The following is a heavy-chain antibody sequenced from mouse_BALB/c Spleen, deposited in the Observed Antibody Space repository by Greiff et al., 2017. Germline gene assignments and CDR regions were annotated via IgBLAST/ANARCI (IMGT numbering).Heavy chain of an antibody. CDR2: INPDSSTI. V-gene: IGHV4-1*02. CDR3: ARRSYDYLAY. J-gene: IGHJ3*01. CDR1: GFDFSRYW. D-gene: IGHD2-4*01. Sequence: EVKLLESGGGLVQPGGSLKLSCAASGFDFSRYWMSWVRQAPGKGLEWIGEINPDSSTINYTPSLKDKFIISRDNAKNTLYLQMSKVRSEDTALYYCARRSYDYLAYWGQGTLVTVSA.